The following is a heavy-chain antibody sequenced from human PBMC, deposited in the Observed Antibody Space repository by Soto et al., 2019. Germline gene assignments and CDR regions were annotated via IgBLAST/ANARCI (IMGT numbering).Heavy chain of an antibody. CDR2: IIPIFGTA. CDR1: GGTFSSYA. J-gene: IGHJ4*02. CDR3: ARGIAAAGTEPGIYYFDY. D-gene: IGHD6-13*01. Sequence: SVKVSCQASGGTFSSYAISWVRQAPGQGLEWMGGIIPIFGTANYAQKFQGRVTITADESTSKAYMELSSLRSEDTAVYYCARGIAAAGTEPGIYYFDYWGQGTLVTVSS. V-gene: IGHV1-69*13.